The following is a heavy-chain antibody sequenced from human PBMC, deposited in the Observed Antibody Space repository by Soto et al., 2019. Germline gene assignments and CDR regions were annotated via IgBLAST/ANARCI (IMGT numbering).Heavy chain of an antibody. V-gene: IGHV3-23*01. CDR1: GFTFSTYA. CDR3: AKDKGRAYCGGNCYFFDY. J-gene: IGHJ4*02. CDR2: ISGGGDST. D-gene: IGHD2-21*02. Sequence: EVQLLESGGGLVQPGGSLRLSCAASGFTFSTYAMTWVRQAPGRGLEWVSAISGGGDSTYYADSVKGRFTISRDFSNNTLYLQMNSLRAEDTAVYYCAKDKGRAYCGGNCYFFDYWGQGTLVTVSS.